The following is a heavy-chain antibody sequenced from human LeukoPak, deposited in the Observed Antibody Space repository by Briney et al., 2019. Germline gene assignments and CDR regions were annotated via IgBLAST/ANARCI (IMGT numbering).Heavy chain of an antibody. Sequence: SETLSLTCTVSGGSISSYYWSWIRQPPGKGLEWIGYIDYSGYTNYNPSLKSRVTISVDTSKNQFSLKLTSVTAADTAVYYCARIRGFGADYYYYYMDVWGNGTTVTVSS. J-gene: IGHJ6*03. V-gene: IGHV4-59*12. CDR2: IDYSGYT. CDR3: ARIRGFGADYYYYYMDV. D-gene: IGHD3-10*01. CDR1: GGSISSYY.